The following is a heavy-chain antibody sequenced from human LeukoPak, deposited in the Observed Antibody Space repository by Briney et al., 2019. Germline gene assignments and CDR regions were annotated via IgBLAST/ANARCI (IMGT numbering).Heavy chain of an antibody. Sequence: PGGSLRLSCAASGFTLSSYWMSWVRQAPGKGLEWVANIKQDGDEKSYLDSVKGRFTISRDNGKNSLYLQMNSLRAEDTAVYYCARDLMGYNYFYMDVWGKGTTVTVSS. CDR1: GFTLSSYW. D-gene: IGHD3-16*02. CDR3: ARDLMGYNYFYMDV. CDR2: IKQDGDEK. V-gene: IGHV3-7*01. J-gene: IGHJ6*03.